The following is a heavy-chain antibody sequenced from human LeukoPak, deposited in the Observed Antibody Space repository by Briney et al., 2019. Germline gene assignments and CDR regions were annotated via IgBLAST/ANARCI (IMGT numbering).Heavy chain of an antibody. J-gene: IGHJ6*03. D-gene: IGHD3-10*01. CDR2: INPNSGGT. V-gene: IGHV1-2*02. Sequence: ASVKVSCKASGYTFTGYYMHWVRQAPGQGLEWMGWINPNSGGTNYAQKFQGRVTMTRDTSISTAYMELSRLRSDDTAVYYCARDHGSGSKPYYYYYMDVWGKGTTVTISS. CDR1: GYTFTGYY. CDR3: ARDHGSGSKPYYYYYMDV.